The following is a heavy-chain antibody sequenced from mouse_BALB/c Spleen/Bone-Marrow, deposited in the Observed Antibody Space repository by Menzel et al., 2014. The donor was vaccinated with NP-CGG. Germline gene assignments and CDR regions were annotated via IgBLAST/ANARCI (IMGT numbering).Heavy chain of an antibody. CDR3: ARLADWYFDV. Sequence: VQLQQSGPGLVKPSQSLSLTCTVTGYSITSDYAWHWIRQFPGNKLEWMGYISYSGSTSYYPYLKSRISITRDTSKNQFLLQLNSVTKEDTAAYCCARLADWYFDVWGAGTTVTVSS. CDR1: GYSITSDYA. V-gene: IGHV3-2*02. CDR2: ISYSGST. J-gene: IGHJ1*01.